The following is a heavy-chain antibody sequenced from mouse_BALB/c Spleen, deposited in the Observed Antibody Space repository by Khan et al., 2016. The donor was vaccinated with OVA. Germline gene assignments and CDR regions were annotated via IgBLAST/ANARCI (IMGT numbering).Heavy chain of an antibody. J-gene: IGHJ1*01. CDR3: ARRYYYGHRYFDV. V-gene: IGHV3-2*02. Sequence: EVQLQESGPSLVKPSQSLSLTCSVTGYSITSDYAWNWIRQFPGNKLDWMGYISYSGSTGYNPSLKSRLSITRDPSNNHFFLQLNSETTEDTTTYYCARRYYYGHRYFDVGGAGTTVTVAS. D-gene: IGHD1-1*01. CDR2: ISYSGST. CDR1: GYSITSDYA.